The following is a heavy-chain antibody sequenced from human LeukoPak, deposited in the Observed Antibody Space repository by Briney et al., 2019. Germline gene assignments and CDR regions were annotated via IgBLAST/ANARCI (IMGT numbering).Heavy chain of an antibody. CDR3: ARDLWY. J-gene: IGHJ4*02. Sequence: ASVKVSCKASGYSFTDNYIHWVRQAPGQGLEWMGRINPNTGATNYAENFQGRVTMTRDTSISTAYMELSRLRSDDTAMFYCARDLWYWGQGTLVTVSS. CDR2: INPNTGAT. D-gene: IGHD2-15*01. CDR1: GYSFTDNY. V-gene: IGHV1-2*06.